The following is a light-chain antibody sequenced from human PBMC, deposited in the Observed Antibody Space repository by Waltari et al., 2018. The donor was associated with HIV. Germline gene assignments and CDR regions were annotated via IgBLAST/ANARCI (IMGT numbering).Light chain of an antibody. CDR1: RSVTSSH. V-gene: IGKV3-20*01. Sequence: IVLTQSPGPLSLSPAERATLPCSARRSVTSSHLAWYQHRPGQAPRLLLYGASTRATGIPDRFSSSGSGTEVALTVSRLEREDIAVDYGQQNDISPPGTFRQGTKVEIK. CDR3: QQNDISPPGT. J-gene: IGKJ1*01. CDR2: GAS.